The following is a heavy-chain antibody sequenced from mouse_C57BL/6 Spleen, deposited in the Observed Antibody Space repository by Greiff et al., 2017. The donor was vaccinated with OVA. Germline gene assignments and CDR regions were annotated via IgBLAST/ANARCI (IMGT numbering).Heavy chain of an antibody. CDR2: INPRSGNT. D-gene: IGHD3-1*01. CDR1: GYTFTSYG. CDR3: GRGALSYFDY. Sequence: QVQLQQSGAELVRPGASVKLSCKASGYTFTSYGISWVKQSPGQGLEWIGEINPRSGNTYYNEKFKGKATLTADKSSSTAYMELRSLTSEDSAVYFCGRGALSYFDYWGQGTTLTVSS. V-gene: IGHV1-81*01. J-gene: IGHJ2*01.